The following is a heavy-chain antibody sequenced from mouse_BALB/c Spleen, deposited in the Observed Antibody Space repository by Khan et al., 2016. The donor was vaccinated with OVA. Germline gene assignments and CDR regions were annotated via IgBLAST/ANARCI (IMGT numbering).Heavy chain of an antibody. CDR2: ISYSGVT. CDR3: ARGNYYGYYFDY. CDR1: GYSITSGYA. J-gene: IGHJ2*01. V-gene: IGHV3-2*02. Sequence: EVQLLESGPGLVKPSQSLSLTCTVTGYSITSGYARNWIRQFPGNKLEWMGYISYSGVTSYTPSLKSRISITRDTSKNQFFLQLNSLTTEDTATYYCARGNYYGYYFDYWGQGTTLTVSA. D-gene: IGHD1-1*01.